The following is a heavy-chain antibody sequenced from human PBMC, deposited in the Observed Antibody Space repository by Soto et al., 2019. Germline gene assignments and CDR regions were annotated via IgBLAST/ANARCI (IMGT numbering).Heavy chain of an antibody. CDR2: IRASGGST. Sequence: EVQLLESGGGLVQPGGSLRLSCAASGFTFSSYAMSWVRQAPGKGLEWVSAIRASGGSTYYADSVKGRFTISRDNSKNTLYLQMNSLRAEDTAVYCCAKGRDAPEYFQHWGQGTLVTVSS. CDR1: GFTFSSYA. CDR3: AKGRDAPEYFQH. D-gene: IGHD2-21*02. J-gene: IGHJ1*01. V-gene: IGHV3-23*01.